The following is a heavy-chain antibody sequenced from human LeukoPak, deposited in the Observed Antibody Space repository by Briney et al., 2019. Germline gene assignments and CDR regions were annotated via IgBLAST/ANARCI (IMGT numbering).Heavy chain of an antibody. CDR2: IYYSGST. J-gene: IGHJ3*02. D-gene: IGHD3-16*02. CDR1: GGSISSYY. Sequence: PSETLSLTCTVSGGSISSYYWSWIRQPPGKGLEWIGYIYYSGSTNYNPSLKSRVTISVDTSKNQFSLKLSSVTAADTAVYYCARSVSGSYRSPYDAFDIWGQGTMVTVSS. V-gene: IGHV4-59*08. CDR3: ARSVSGSYRSPYDAFDI.